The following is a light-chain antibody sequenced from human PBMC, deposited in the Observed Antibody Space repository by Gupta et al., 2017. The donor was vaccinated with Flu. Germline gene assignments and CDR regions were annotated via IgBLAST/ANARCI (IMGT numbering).Light chain of an antibody. J-gene: IGLJ2*01. CDR3: SSFTSSNTLV. CDR1: SSDVGGYNY. CDR2: EGY. V-gene: IGLV2-14*01. Sequence: QSALTQPASVSGSPGQSITISCTGTSSDVGGYNYVSWYQQHPGAVPKLIIYEGYSRPSGVASRFSGSKSGNTASLAISGLQAEDEADYYCSSFTSSNTLVFGGGTKVTVL.